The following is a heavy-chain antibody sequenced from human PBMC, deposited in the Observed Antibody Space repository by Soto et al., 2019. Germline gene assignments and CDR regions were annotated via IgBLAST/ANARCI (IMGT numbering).Heavy chain of an antibody. D-gene: IGHD7-27*01. J-gene: IGHJ4*02. CDR2: IKTSGSST. CDR1: GFSFSNYS. CDR3: ARVGTGAYYFDY. V-gene: IGHV3-74*01. Sequence: SGGSLRLSCAASGFSFSNYSMTWVRQTPGKGLVWVSSIKTSGSSTGYADSVKGRFTISRDNAQNTLYLQMNSLRAEDTALYYCARVGTGAYYFDYWGLGTLVTVSS.